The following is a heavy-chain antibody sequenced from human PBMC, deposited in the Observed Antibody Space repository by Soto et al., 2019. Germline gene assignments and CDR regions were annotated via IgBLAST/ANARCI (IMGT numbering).Heavy chain of an antibody. V-gene: IGHV4-31*03. D-gene: IGHD3-9*01. J-gene: IGHJ4*02. CDR1: GGSISSGGYY. CDR3: ATQVLTGYSRPFDY. CDR2: IYYSGST. Sequence: QVQLQESGPGLVKPSQTLSLTCTVSGGSISSGGYYWSWIRQHPGKGLEWIGYIYYSGSTYYNPSLKSRVTISVDTSKNQFSLKLSSVTAADTAGYYCATQVLTGYSRPFDYWGQGTLVTVSS.